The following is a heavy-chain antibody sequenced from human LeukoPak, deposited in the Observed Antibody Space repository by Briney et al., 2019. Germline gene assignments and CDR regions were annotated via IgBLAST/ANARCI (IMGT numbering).Heavy chain of an antibody. D-gene: IGHD3-16*01. J-gene: IGHJ3*02. CDR3: ARFDYIWETHGMDAFDI. Sequence: PSETLSLTCAVSGYSISRGYSWGWVRPPPGKGLECMGTIHHSGSTYYSPSLKSRLTISLDTSKNHFSLKLTSVTAADTAVYYCARFDYIWETHGMDAFDIWGQGTVVTVSS. CDR2: IHHSGST. CDR1: GYSISRGYS. V-gene: IGHV4-38-2*01.